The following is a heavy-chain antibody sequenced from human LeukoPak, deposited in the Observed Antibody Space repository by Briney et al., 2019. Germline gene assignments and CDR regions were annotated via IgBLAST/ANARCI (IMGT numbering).Heavy chain of an antibody. V-gene: IGHV4-59*08. Sequence: SETLSLTCTVSGGSISSYYWSWIRQPPGKGLEWIGYIYYSGSTNYNPSLKSRVTISVDTSKNQFSLKLSSVTAADTAVYYCARFTPYYYDSSGYVFQHWGQGTLVTVSS. CDR1: GGSISSYY. D-gene: IGHD3-22*01. CDR3: ARFTPYYYDSSGYVFQH. J-gene: IGHJ1*01. CDR2: IYYSGST.